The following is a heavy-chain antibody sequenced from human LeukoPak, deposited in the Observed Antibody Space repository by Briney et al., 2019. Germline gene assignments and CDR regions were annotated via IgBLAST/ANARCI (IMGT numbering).Heavy chain of an antibody. CDR1: GFTFSSSG. CDR2: ISHSSTTI. D-gene: IGHD4-17*01. Sequence: GGSLRLSCAASGFTFSSSGVNWVRQAPGKGLEWISYISHSSTTIYYADSVKGRFTISRDNAKHSLYLQMTSLIADAAAVHYCARGANYGVYYDMDVWGKGTTVTVSS. CDR3: ARGANYGVYYDMDV. V-gene: IGHV3-48*01. J-gene: IGHJ6*03.